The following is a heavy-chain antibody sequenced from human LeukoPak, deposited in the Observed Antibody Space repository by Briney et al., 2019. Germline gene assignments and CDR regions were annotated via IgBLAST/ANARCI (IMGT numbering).Heavy chain of an antibody. CDR3: ARDTPQHLKRYDY. CDR2: INTHNGNT. Sequence: ASVRVSSMAAGYTFYKFGIAWVRQAPGQGLEWMGWINTHNGNTKYAQQYQGRVTMTTDTSTSTVYMELRSLRSDDTAVYFCARDTPQHLKRYDYWGQGTQVTVSS. D-gene: IGHD6-13*01. V-gene: IGHV1-18*01. J-gene: IGHJ4*02. CDR1: GYTFYKFG.